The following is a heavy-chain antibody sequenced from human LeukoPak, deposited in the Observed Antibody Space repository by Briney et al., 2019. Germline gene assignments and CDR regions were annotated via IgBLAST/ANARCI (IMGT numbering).Heavy chain of an antibody. V-gene: IGHV1-2*02. CDR2: INPNSGGT. Sequence: ASVKVSCKASGYTFTGYYMHWVRQAPGQGLEWMGWINPNSGGTNYAQRFQGRVTMTRDTSISTAYMELSRLRSDDTAVYYCAEGGHFWSGYSPFDPWGQGTLVTVSS. CDR1: GYTFTGYY. D-gene: IGHD3-3*02. CDR3: AEGGHFWSGYSPFDP. J-gene: IGHJ5*02.